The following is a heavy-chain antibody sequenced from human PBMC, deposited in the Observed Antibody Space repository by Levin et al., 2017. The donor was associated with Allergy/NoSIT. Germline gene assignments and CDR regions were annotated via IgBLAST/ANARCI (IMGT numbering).Heavy chain of an antibody. V-gene: IGHV4-39*07. CDR3: SRSLETAMASYSSDY. J-gene: IGHJ4*02. CDR1: GGTLSSTSHF. Sequence: SETLSLTCNVSGGTLSSTSHFWGWVRQSPGKGLQWIGSMHYSGTAYYTPSLKSRVTISMDTSKNQFSLRLTSVTAADTAIYYCSRSLETAMASYSSDYWGQGTLVTVSS. CDR2: MHYSGTA. D-gene: IGHD5-18*01.